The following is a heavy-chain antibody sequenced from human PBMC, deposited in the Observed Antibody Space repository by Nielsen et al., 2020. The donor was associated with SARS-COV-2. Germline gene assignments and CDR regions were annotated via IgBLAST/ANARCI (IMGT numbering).Heavy chain of an antibody. CDR1: GGTFSSYA. V-gene: IGHV1-69*13. CDR3: ARDGSGSYSYYYYGMDV. CDR2: IIPIFGTA. D-gene: IGHD1-26*01. Sequence: SVKVSCKASGGTFSSYAISWVRQAPGQGLEWMGGIIPIFGTANYAQKFQGRVTITADESTSTAYMELSSLRSEDTAVYYCARDGSGSYSYYYYGMDVWGQGTTVIVSS. J-gene: IGHJ6*02.